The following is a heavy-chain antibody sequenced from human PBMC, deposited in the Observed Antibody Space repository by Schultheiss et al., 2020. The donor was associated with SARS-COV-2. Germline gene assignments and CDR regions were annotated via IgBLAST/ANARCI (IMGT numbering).Heavy chain of an antibody. D-gene: IGHD4-17*01. CDR2: IYYSGST. J-gene: IGHJ3*01. CDR3: ASRNGDFVAAAFWAFDL. CDR1: GGSISSYY. V-gene: IGHV4-31*03. Sequence: SQTLSLTCTVSGGSISSYYWSWIRQHPGKGLEWIGYIYYSGSTYYNPSLKSRVTMSVDTSKNQFSLRLSSVTDADTAVYFCASRNGDFVAAAFWAFDLWGQGTMVTVSS.